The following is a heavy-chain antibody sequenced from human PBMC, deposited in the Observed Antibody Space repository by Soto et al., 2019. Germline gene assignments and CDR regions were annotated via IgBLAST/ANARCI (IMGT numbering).Heavy chain of an antibody. V-gene: IGHV1-18*04. CDR2: ISGYNGNT. Sequence: AAVKVSCKASGYTFTSYGISWVRQAPGQGLEWMGWISGYNGNTNYVQKLQGRVTMTTDTSTSTAYMELRSLRSDDTAVYYCARDLYYGSGGYRWFDPWGQGTLVTVYS. CDR3: ARDLYYGSGGYRWFDP. CDR1: GYTFTSYG. D-gene: IGHD3-16*02. J-gene: IGHJ5*02.